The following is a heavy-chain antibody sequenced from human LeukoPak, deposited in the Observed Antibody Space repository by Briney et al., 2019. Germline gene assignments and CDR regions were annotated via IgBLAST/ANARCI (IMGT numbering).Heavy chain of an antibody. Sequence: GWLNTHSGGTNYAQKFQGRVTMTRDTSISTAYMELSGLKSDDTAVYYCAKDYSSSGAFDSWGEGTIVTVSS. V-gene: IGHV1-2*02. CDR3: AKDYSSSGAFDS. D-gene: IGHD3-22*01. CDR2: LNTHSGGT. J-gene: IGHJ3*02.